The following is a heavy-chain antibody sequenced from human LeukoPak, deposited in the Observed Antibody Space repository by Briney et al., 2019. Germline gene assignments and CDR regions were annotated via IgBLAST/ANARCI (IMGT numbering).Heavy chain of an antibody. CDR2: IKSKTDGGTT. V-gene: IGHV3-15*05. Sequence: GGSLRLSCAASGFTFSNAWMSWVRQAPGKGLEWVGRIKSKTDGGTTDYAAPVKGRFTISRDNAKNTLYVQMNSLRAEDTAVYYCARAYCSTTSCRLDYWGQGTLVTVSS. D-gene: IGHD2-2*01. CDR1: GFTFSNAW. CDR3: ARAYCSTTSCRLDY. J-gene: IGHJ4*02.